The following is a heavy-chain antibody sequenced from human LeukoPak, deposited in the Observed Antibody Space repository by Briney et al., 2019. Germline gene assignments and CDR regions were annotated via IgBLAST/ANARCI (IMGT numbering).Heavy chain of an antibody. D-gene: IGHD1-14*01. J-gene: IGHJ4*02. V-gene: IGHV3-53*01. CDR2: LYSDGNT. Sequence: EGSLRLSCAASGFTVITNDMAWVRQAPGKGLEWVSVLYSDGNTKYADSVQGRFTISRDNSKNTLYLEMNSLSPDDTAVYYCARGVEPLAANTLAYWGQGTLVTVSS. CDR3: ARGVEPLAANTLAY. CDR1: GFTVITND.